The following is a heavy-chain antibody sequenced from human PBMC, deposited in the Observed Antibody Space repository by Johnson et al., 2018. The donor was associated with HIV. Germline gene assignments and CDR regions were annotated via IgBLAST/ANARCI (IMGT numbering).Heavy chain of an antibody. CDR3: ARDWEQQQPGAFDI. Sequence: VQLVESGGGLIQPGGSLRLSCAASGFTVSSNYMSWVRQAPGKGLEWVSGISWNGANRGYADSVKGRFTISRDNSKNTLYLQMNSLRAEDTAVYYCARDWEQQQPGAFDIWGQGTMVTVSS. D-gene: IGHD6-13*01. CDR2: SWNGANR. V-gene: IGHV3-53*01. CDR1: GFTVSSNY. J-gene: IGHJ3*02.